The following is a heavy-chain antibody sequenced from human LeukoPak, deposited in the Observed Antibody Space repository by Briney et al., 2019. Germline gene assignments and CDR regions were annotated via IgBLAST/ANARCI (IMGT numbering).Heavy chain of an antibody. V-gene: IGHV4-30-4*01. CDR1: GDSLSSRDYY. J-gene: IGHJ3*02. Sequence: SETLALICTVSGDSLSSRDYYWNWIRQPPGKGLEWIGYIYYSGSTYYNPSLKSRVTMSRVTSKNQFSLKLSSVTAADTAVYYCASARRVVSGAFDIWGQGTMVTVSS. CDR2: IYYSGST. D-gene: IGHD3-3*01. CDR3: ASARRVVSGAFDI.